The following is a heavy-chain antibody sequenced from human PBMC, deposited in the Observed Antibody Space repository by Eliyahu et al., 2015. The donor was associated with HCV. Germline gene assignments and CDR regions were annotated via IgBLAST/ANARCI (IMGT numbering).Heavy chain of an antibody. V-gene: IGHV1-46*01. CDR3: ARDQGDGSRWLQLDY. CDR1: GYTFTXYY. D-gene: IGHD5-24*01. CDR2: INPSGGST. J-gene: IGHJ4*02. Sequence: QVQLVQSGAEVKKPGASVKVSCKAXGYTFTXYYMHWVRQAPGQGLEWMGIINPSGGSTSYAQKFQGRVTMTRDTSTSTVYMELSSLRSEDTAVYYCARDQGDGSRWLQLDYWGQGTLVTVSS.